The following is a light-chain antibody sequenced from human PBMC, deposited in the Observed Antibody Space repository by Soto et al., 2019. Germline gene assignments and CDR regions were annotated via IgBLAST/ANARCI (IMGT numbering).Light chain of an antibody. CDR3: QQYGRSPRT. CDR1: QSVSSN. Sequence: ETVISQSPGTLSVNPGEKATLSCRASQSVSSNLAWYQQKTGQAPRLLIYAASSRATDIPDRFSGSGSGTDFTLTISRLEPEDSAVYYCQQYGRSPRTFGQGAKV. J-gene: IGKJ1*01. V-gene: IGKV3-20*01. CDR2: AAS.